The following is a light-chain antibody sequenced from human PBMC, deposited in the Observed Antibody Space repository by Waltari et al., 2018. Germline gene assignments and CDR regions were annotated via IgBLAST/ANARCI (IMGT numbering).Light chain of an antibody. CDR2: RNS. CDR3: AAWDNSLSAWV. V-gene: IGLV1-47*01. CDR1: TSNVGSNP. Sequence: QSVLTQPPSASRTPGQRVTISCSGSTSNVGSNPVYLYHHLPGTAPKLLSYRNSQRPSGVPDRFSGSKSGTSASLAMSGLRSEDEADYYCAAWDNSLSAWVFGGGTKLTVL. J-gene: IGLJ3*02.